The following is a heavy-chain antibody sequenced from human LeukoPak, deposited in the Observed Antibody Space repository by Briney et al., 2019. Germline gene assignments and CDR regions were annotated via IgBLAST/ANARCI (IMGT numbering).Heavy chain of an antibody. CDR1: GGSISSSSYY. J-gene: IGHJ6*04. CDR2: IYSSGST. D-gene: IGHD2-2*01. Sequence: PSETLSLTCTVSGGSISSSSYYWGWIRQPPGKGLEWIGSIYSSGSTYYNPSLKSRVTISVDTSKNQFSLKLSSVTAADTAVYYCASARTTAFLDVWGKGTTVTVSS. CDR3: ASARTTAFLDV. V-gene: IGHV4-39*07.